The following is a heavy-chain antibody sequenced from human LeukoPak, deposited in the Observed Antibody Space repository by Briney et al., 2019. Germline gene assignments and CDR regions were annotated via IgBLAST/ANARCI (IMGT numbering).Heavy chain of an antibody. D-gene: IGHD3-22*01. Sequence: ASVKVSCKASGYTFTGYYMHWVRQAPGQGLEWMRWINPNSGGTNYAQKFQGRVTMTRDTSISTAYMELSRLRSDDTAVYYCARDLDSSGSLDWDYWGQGTLVTVSS. CDR1: GYTFTGYY. J-gene: IGHJ4*02. CDR3: ARDLDSSGSLDWDY. CDR2: INPNSGGT. V-gene: IGHV1-2*02.